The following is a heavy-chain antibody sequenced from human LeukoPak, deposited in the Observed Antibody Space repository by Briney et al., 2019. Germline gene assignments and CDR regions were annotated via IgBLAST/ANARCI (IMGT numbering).Heavy chain of an antibody. D-gene: IGHD6-19*01. CDR1: GLPNGGYA. V-gene: IGHV3-49*03. CDR2: FRSKAYGETT. Sequence: PGGSLGLSCKAPGLPNGGYAMSWFRQAPGKGLEWVGFFRSKAYGETTDYAASVKGRFTISRDDSNSIAYLQMNSLKTEDTAMYYCSRDRDGSGWYYFDSWGQGTLVTVSS. J-gene: IGHJ4*02. CDR3: SRDRDGSGWYYFDS.